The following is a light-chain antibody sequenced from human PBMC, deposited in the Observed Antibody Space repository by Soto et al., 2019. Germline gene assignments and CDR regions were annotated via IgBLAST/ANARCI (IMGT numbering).Light chain of an antibody. Sequence: EIVLTQSPATLFLSPGDTATLSCRATQRVSTYLAWYQQKPGQAPRLLIYDASNRAPGIPARFSGSGSETDFTLTISSLEPEDFAVYYCHQRSNWPLTFGGGTKVDIK. V-gene: IGKV3-11*01. CDR3: HQRSNWPLT. J-gene: IGKJ4*01. CDR2: DAS. CDR1: QRVSTY.